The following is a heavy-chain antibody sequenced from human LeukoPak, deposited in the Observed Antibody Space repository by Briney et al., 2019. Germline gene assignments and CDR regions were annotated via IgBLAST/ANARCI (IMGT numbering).Heavy chain of an antibody. Sequence: SQTLSLTCAISGDSVSSNTAAWNWIRQSPSRGLEWLGRTYYRSKWYTEYALSVKSQITINPDTSKNKFSLQLNSVTPEDTAVYYCAGGSSAFDIRGQGTMVTVSS. J-gene: IGHJ3*02. V-gene: IGHV6-1*01. CDR2: TYYRSKWYT. CDR1: GDSVSSNTAA. CDR3: AGGSSAFDI.